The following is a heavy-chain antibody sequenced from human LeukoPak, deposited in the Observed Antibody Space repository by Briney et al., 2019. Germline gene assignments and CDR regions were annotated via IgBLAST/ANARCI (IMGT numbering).Heavy chain of an antibody. V-gene: IGHV3-21*01. CDR3: AREYSSSWYPFDY. D-gene: IGHD6-13*01. J-gene: IGHJ4*02. Sequence: GGSLRLSCAASGFTFSSYSMNWVRQAPGKGLEWVSSISSSSSYIYYADSLKGRFTIPRDNTKNSLYLQMNSLRAEDTAVYYCAREYSSSWYPFDYWGQGTLVTASS. CDR1: GFTFSSYS. CDR2: ISSSSSYI.